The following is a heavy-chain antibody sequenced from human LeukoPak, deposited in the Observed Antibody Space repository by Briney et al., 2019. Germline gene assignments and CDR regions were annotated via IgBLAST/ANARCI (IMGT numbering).Heavy chain of an antibody. J-gene: IGHJ6*04. CDR2: ISSSGSTI. D-gene: IGHD3-10*02. CDR1: GFAFSRYS. Sequence: GGSLRLSCAASGFAFSRYSMNWVRQAPGKGLEWVSYISSSGSTIYYADSVKGRFTISRDNAKNSLYLQMNSLRAEDTAVYYCAELGITMIGGVWGKGTTVTISS. CDR3: AELGITMIGGV. V-gene: IGHV3-48*04.